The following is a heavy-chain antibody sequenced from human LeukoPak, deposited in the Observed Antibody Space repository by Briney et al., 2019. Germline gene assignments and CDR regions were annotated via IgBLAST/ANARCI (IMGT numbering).Heavy chain of an antibody. V-gene: IGHV3-7*01. J-gene: IGHJ4*02. Sequence: PGGSLTLSCAASGFTFSYHWMTWVRQAPGKGLEWVANIKNDGAVKNYVDSVKGRFTISRDNAKNSLYLQMNSLRAEDTAVYYCAKDSYSKGDFWGQGVLATVSS. CDR2: IKNDGAVK. D-gene: IGHD6-13*01. CDR3: AKDSYSKGDF. CDR1: GFTFSYHW.